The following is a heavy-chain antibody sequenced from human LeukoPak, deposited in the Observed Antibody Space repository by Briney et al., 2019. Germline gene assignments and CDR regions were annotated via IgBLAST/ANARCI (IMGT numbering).Heavy chain of an antibody. CDR1: GYTFTSYD. D-gene: IGHD3-3*01. Sequence: ASVKVSCKASGYTFTSYDINWVRQATGQGLEWMGWMSPNSGNTGYAQKFQGRVTMTRNTSISTAYMELSSLRSEDTAVYYCARDAARITIFGVVTYPYYFDYWGQGTLVTVSS. CDR2: MSPNSGNT. V-gene: IGHV1-8*01. CDR3: ARDAARITIFGVVTYPYYFDY. J-gene: IGHJ4*02.